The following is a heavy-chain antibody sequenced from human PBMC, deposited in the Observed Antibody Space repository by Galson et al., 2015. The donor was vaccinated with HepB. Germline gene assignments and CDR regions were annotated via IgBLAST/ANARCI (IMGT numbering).Heavy chain of an antibody. J-gene: IGHJ6*02. Sequence: SLRLSCAASGFTFSSYAMHWVRPAPGKGLEWVAVISYDGSNKYYADSVKGRFTISRDNSKNTLYLHMNSLRAEDTAVYHCARGGHRTYYHYGMDVWGQGTTVTVSS. CDR3: ARGGHRTYYHYGMDV. CDR2: ISYDGSNK. D-gene: IGHD1-1*01. V-gene: IGHV3-30-3*01. CDR1: GFTFSSYA.